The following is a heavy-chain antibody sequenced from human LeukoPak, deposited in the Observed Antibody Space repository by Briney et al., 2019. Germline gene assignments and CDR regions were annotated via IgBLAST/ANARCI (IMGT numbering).Heavy chain of an antibody. D-gene: IGHD3-10*01. Sequence: SETLSLTCTVSGGSISSYYWSWIRQPPGKGLEWIGYIYYSGSTNYNPSLKSRVTISVDTSKNQFSLKLSSVTAADTAVYYCARNYYASGTYYTFDYWGQGTLVTVSS. CDR1: GGSISSYY. CDR2: IYYSGST. V-gene: IGHV4-59*01. CDR3: ARNYYASGTYYTFDY. J-gene: IGHJ4*02.